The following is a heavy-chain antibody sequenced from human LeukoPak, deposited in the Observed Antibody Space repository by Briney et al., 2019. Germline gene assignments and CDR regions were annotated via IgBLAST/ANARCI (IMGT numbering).Heavy chain of an antibody. CDR3: ARDPTTEETVPYYFDD. V-gene: IGHV4-34*01. J-gene: IGHJ4*02. D-gene: IGHD4-23*01. CDR2: INHRGGT. CDR1: GGSFIGYH. Sequence: SETLSLTCAVSGGSFIGYHWNWIRQSPGKGREWIAEINHRGGTNYNPSLKSRVTISIDTSKNQFSLNLKSVTAADTAVYYCARDPTTEETVPYYFDDWGQGTLVTVSS.